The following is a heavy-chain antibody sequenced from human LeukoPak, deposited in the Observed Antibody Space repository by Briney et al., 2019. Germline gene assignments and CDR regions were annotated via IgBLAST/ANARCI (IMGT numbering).Heavy chain of an antibody. CDR2: IRYDGSNK. D-gene: IGHD2-15*01. CDR1: GFTFSSYG. CDR3: AKTFCSGGTCYPYNYYYMDV. J-gene: IGHJ6*03. V-gene: IGHV3-30*02. Sequence: GGSLRLSCAASGFTFSSYGMHWVRQAPGKGLEWVAFIRYDGSNKYYADSVKGRFTISRDNSNNTLYLQMNSLRAEDTAVYYCAKTFCSGGTCYPYNYYYMDVWGKGTAVTVSS.